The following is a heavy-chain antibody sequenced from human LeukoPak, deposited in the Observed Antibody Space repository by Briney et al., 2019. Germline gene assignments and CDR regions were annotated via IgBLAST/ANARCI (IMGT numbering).Heavy chain of an antibody. Sequence: SETLSLTCIVSGGSISSYYWSWIRQPPGKGLEWIGYIYYSGSTNYNPSLKGRVTISVDTSKNQFSLKLSSVTAADTAVYYCARHPCSSGSCKGGFDYWGQGTLVTVSS. D-gene: IGHD2-15*01. V-gene: IGHV4-59*01. CDR2: IYYSGST. J-gene: IGHJ4*02. CDR1: GGSISSYY. CDR3: ARHPCSSGSCKGGFDY.